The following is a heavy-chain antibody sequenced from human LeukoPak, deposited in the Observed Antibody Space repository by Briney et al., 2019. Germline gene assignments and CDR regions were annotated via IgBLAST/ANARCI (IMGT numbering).Heavy chain of an antibody. V-gene: IGHV4-34*01. J-gene: IGHJ4*02. D-gene: IGHD2-15*01. CDR1: GGSFSGYY. CDR3: ARGRTDIVVVVAAPALDY. Sequence: SETLSLTCAVYGGSFSGYYWSWIRQPPGKGLEWIGEINHSGSTNYNPSLKRRVTISVDPSKNQFSLTLSSVTAADTAVYYCARGRTDIVVVVAAPALDYWGQGTLVTVSS. CDR2: INHSGST.